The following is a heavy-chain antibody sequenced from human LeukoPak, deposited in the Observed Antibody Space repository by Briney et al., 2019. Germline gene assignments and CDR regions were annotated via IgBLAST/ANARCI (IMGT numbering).Heavy chain of an antibody. V-gene: IGHV4-34*01. CDR2: IYYGGST. Sequence: PSETLSLTCSVYSGSFSGYYWSWIRQPPGKGLEWIGTIYYGGSTYYNPSLKSRVTISVDTSKNQFSLKLSSVTAADTAVYYCARLGWQWLVQAFDIWGQGTMVTVSS. D-gene: IGHD6-19*01. CDR3: ARLGWQWLVQAFDI. J-gene: IGHJ3*02. CDR1: SGSFSGYY.